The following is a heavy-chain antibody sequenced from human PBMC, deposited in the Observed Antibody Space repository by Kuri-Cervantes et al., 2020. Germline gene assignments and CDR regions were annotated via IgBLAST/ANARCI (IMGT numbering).Heavy chain of an antibody. Sequence: SVKVSCKASGGTFSSYAINWMRQAPGHGLEWMGAIIPLFRTPNYAQRFQGRVTITADISTYTAYMELSSLRSDDTAVYDGATVLCSGGSCYLRRNWYFDLWGRGTRVTVSS. CDR3: ATVLCSGGSCYLRRNWYFDL. CDR1: GGTFSSYA. CDR2: IIPLFRTP. V-gene: IGHV1-69*06. D-gene: IGHD2-15*01. J-gene: IGHJ2*01.